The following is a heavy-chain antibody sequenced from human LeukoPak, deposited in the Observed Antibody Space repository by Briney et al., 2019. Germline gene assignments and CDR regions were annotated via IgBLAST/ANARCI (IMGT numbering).Heavy chain of an antibody. CDR3: ARDRGYSYGRELDGDY. V-gene: IGHV1-18*04. CDR2: ISAYNGNT. D-gene: IGHD5-18*01. J-gene: IGHJ4*02. Sequence: ASVKVSCKASGYTFTGYYMHWVRQAPGQGLEWMGWISAYNGNTNYAQKLQGRVTMTTDTSTSTAYMELRSLRSDDTAVYYCARDRGYSYGRELDGDYWGQGTLVTVSS. CDR1: GYTFTGYY.